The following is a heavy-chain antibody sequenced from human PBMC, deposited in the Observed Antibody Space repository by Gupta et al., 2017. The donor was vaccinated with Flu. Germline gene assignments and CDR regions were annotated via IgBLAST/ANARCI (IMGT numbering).Heavy chain of an antibody. CDR3: AKDPRDSSGYY. V-gene: IGHV3-30*18. CDR2: ISYDGSNK. D-gene: IGHD3-22*01. Sequence: QVQLVESGGGVVKPGRSLRLSCAASGFTFSSYGMHWVRQAPGKGLEWVAVISYDGSNKYYADSVKGRFTISRDNSKNTLYLQMNSLRAEDTAVYYCAKDPRDSSGYYWGQGTLVTVSS. CDR1: GFTFSSYG. J-gene: IGHJ4*02.